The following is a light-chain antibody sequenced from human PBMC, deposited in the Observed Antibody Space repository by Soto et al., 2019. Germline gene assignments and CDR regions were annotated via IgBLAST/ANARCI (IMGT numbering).Light chain of an antibody. J-gene: IGKJ1*01. CDR2: AAS. CDR3: QQCYSSPLS. Sequence: DIQMTQSPSTLSAGVGDRVTIPCRASQRISTYLNWYQQKPGKDPTLLIYAASSLQSGVPSRFSGGASVTDFTLTINTLQPEDFATYFCQQCYSSPLSFGQGTKVEIK. V-gene: IGKV1-39*01. CDR1: QRISTY.